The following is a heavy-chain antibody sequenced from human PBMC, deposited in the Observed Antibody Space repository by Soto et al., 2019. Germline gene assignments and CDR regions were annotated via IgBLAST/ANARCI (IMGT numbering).Heavy chain of an antibody. CDR1: QFTFRSSG. Sequence: RLSCAPSQFTFRSSGMHWVRQAPGKGLQSVAHISYYGHTQDLVDSLTGRVTVSREDSKNTMYLPMSSRTVEDTVVYYYLKAQVVEGQYYCTYELVFWGLGTLVTASS. CDR2: ISYYGHTQ. V-gene: IGHV3-30*18. D-gene: IGHD2-8*01. CDR3: LKAQVVEGQYYCTYELVF. J-gene: IGHJ4*02.